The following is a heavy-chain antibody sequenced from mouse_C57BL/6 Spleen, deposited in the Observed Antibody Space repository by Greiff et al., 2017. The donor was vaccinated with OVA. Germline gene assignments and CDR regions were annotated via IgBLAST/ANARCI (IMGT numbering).Heavy chain of an antibody. CDR3: TREENKGAMDY. CDR2: ISSGGDYI. Sequence: EVKVEESGEGLVKPGGSLKLSCAASGFTFSSYAMSWVRQTPEKRLEWVAYISSGGDYIYYADTVKGRFTISRDNARNTLYLQMSSLKSEDTAMYYCTREENKGAMDYWGQGTSVTVSS. J-gene: IGHJ4*01. V-gene: IGHV5-9-1*02. CDR1: GFTFSSYA.